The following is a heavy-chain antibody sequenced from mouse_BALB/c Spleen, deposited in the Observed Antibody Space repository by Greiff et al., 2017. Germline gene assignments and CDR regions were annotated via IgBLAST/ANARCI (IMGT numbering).Heavy chain of an antibody. CDR1: GFTFSSYA. J-gene: IGHJ3*01. Sequence: EVHLVESGGGLVKPGGSLKLSCAASGFTFSSYAMSWVRQTPEKRLEWVASISSGGSTYYPDSVKGRFTISRDNARNILYLQMSSLRSEDTAMYYCARGRDYYGSSPWFAYWGQGTLVTVSA. CDR3: ARGRDYYGSSPWFAY. D-gene: IGHD1-1*01. V-gene: IGHV5-6-5*01. CDR2: ISSGGST.